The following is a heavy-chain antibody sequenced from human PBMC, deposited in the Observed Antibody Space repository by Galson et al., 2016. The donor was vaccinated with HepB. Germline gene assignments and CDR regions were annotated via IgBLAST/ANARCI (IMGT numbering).Heavy chain of an antibody. D-gene: IGHD1-20*01. CDR3: AKDMIPTYNWKYQYYSYGMDV. CDR1: GFTFDDYA. J-gene: IGHJ6*02. Sequence: SLRLSCAASGFTFDDYAMHWVRQAPGKGLEWVSGISWNSGSIGYADSVKGRFTISRDNAKNSLYLQMHSLRAEDTALYYCAKDMIPTYNWKYQYYSYGMDVWGQGTTVTVSS. CDR2: ISWNSGSI. V-gene: IGHV3-9*01.